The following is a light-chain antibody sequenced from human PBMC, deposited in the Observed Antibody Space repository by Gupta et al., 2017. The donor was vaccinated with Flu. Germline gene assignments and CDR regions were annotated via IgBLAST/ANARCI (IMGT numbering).Light chain of an antibody. Sequence: SYELTQPPSVSVSPGQTASVTCSGDQLGNKYAFWYQQRPGQSPVLIIYQDYKRPSGIPERFSGSNSGNTVTLTISATQAIDEADYYCQAWDSGTAVFGGGTKVTVL. CDR3: QAWDSGTAV. CDR2: QDY. J-gene: IGLJ3*02. CDR1: QLGNKY. V-gene: IGLV3-1*01.